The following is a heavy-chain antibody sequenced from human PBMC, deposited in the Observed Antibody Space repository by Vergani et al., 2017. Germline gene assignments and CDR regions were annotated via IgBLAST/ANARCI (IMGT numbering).Heavy chain of an antibody. J-gene: IGHJ4*02. CDR1: GFTFSSYS. D-gene: IGHD6-19*01. Sequence: EVQLVESGGGLVKPGGSLRLSCAASGFTFSSYSMNWVRQAPGKGLEWVSSISSSSSYIYYADSVKGRFTISRDNAKNSLYLQMNSLRAEDTAVYYCARDDGSGWSPLDYWGQGTLVTVSS. V-gene: IGHV3-21*01. CDR2: ISSSSSYI. CDR3: ARDDGSGWSPLDY.